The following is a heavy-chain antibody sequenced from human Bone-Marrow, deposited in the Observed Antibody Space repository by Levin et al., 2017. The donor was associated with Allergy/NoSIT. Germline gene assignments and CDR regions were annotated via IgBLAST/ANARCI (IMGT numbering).Heavy chain of an antibody. CDR3: ARVTGTEMRRPSDIDF. J-gene: IGHJ4*02. CDR1: GDSISSSRYY. CDR2: THYSGTT. V-gene: IGHV4-39*07. Sequence: SETLSLTCTVSGDSISSSRYYWGWIRQPPGKGLEWIGSTHYSGTTYYNPSLKSRVTISEDTSKNQFSLKLTSVTAADTAVYYCARVTGTEMRRPSDIDFWGQGTLVTVSS. D-gene: IGHD1/OR15-1a*01.